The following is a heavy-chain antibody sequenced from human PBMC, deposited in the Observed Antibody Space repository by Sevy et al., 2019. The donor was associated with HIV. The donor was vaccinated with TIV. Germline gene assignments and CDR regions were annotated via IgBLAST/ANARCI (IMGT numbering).Heavy chain of an antibody. Sequence: GGSLRLSCAASGFTFSSYAMHWVRQAPGKGLEAVAVISYDANAKFYADSVKGRFTISRDNAKNTLYLQMNSLRAEDTAVYYCAREYSGTYYYFDYWGQGTLVTVSS. CDR2: ISYDANAK. J-gene: IGHJ4*02. CDR1: GFTFSSYA. CDR3: AREYSGTYYYFDY. D-gene: IGHD1-26*01. V-gene: IGHV3-30-3*01.